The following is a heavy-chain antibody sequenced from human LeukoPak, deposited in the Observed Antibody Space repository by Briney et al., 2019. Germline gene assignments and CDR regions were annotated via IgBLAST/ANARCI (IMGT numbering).Heavy chain of an antibody. CDR2: INPNSGGT. D-gene: IGHD5-24*01. Sequence: GASVKVSCKASGYTFTSYGISWVRQAPGQGLEWMGWINPNSGGTNYAQKFQGRVTMTRDTSISTAYMELSRLRSDDTAVYYCARDGVEMATIFAFDIWGQGTMVTVSS. CDR3: ARDGVEMATIFAFDI. CDR1: GYTFTSYG. V-gene: IGHV1-2*02. J-gene: IGHJ3*02.